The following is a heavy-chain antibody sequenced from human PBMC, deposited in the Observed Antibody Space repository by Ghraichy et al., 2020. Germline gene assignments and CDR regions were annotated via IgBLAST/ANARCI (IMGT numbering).Heavy chain of an antibody. J-gene: IGHJ2*01. CDR3: ARDYSSGWYVRWYFDL. Sequence: SLRLSCAASGFTFSSYGMHWVRQAPGKGLEWVAVIWYDGSNKYYADSVKGRFTISRDNSKNTLYLQMNSLRAEDTAVYYCARDYSSGWYVRWYFDLWGRGTLVTVSS. CDR2: IWYDGSNK. CDR1: GFTFSSYG. D-gene: IGHD6-19*01. V-gene: IGHV3-33*01.